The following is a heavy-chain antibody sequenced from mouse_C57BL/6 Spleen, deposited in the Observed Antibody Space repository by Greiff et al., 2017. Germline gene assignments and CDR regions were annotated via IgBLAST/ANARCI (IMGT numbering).Heavy chain of an antibody. CDR3: ARSDDSGWIAY. D-gene: IGHD3-2*02. CDR1: GYTFTSYW. J-gene: IGHJ3*01. V-gene: IGHV1-7*01. CDR2: INPSSGYT. Sequence: VQLQQSGAELAKPGASVKLSCKASGYTFTSYWMHWVKQRPGQGLEWIGYINPSSGYTKYNQQFKAKATLTADKSSSTAFMQLISLTYEDSAVYYCARSDDSGWIAYWGQGTLVTVSA.